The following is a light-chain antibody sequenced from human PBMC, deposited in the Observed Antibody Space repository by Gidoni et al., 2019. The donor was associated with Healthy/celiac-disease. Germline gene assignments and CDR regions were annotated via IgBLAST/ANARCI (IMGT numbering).Light chain of an antibody. V-gene: IGKV2-28*01. Sequence: DILMTQPPLYLPVTPGEPASISCRSSQSLLHSNGYNYLDWYLQKPGQSPQLLIYLGSNRASGVPDRFSGSGSGTDFTLKISRVEAEDVGVYYCMQALQTPRTFGQGTKLEIK. CDR1: QSLLHSNGYNY. J-gene: IGKJ2*01. CDR3: MQALQTPRT. CDR2: LGS.